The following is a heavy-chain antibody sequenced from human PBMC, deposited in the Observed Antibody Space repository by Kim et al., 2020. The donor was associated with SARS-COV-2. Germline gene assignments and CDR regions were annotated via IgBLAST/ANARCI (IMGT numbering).Heavy chain of an antibody. Sequence: SVKVSCKASGGTFSSYAISWVRQAPGQGLEWMGSIIPIFGTANYAQKFQGRVTITADESTSTAYMELSSLRSEDTAVYYCARDQGYCSGGSCSYYYYSIDVWGQGTTVTVSS. CDR3: ARDQGYCSGGSCSYYYYSIDV. J-gene: IGHJ6*02. CDR2: IIPIFGTA. D-gene: IGHD2-15*01. V-gene: IGHV1-69*13. CDR1: GGTFSSYA.